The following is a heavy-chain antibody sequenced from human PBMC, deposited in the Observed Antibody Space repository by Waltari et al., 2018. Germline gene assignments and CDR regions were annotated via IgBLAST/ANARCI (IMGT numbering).Heavy chain of an antibody. CDR2: IYYSGST. D-gene: IGHD2-21*01. V-gene: IGHV4-59*01. CDR3: ARGGAYCGGDCYPHLDY. Sequence: QVQLQESGPRLVKPSETLSLTCTVSGGSISRYYWSWIRQPPGKGLEWLGYIYYSGSTSYNPSLKSRVTVSVDTSKNQLSLKLSSVTAADTAVYYCARGGAYCGGDCYPHLDYWGQGTLVTVSS. CDR1: GGSISRYY. J-gene: IGHJ4*02.